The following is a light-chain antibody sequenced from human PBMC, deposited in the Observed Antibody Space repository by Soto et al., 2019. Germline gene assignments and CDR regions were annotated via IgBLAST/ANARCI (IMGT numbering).Light chain of an antibody. Sequence: QSVLTQPASVSVSPGQSITISCTGTSSDVGGYNYVSWYQLYPGKAPKLMVYEVSNRPSGVSNRFSGSKSGNTASLTISGLQAEDEADYYCSSYTSSTAYVFGTGTKVTVL. CDR2: EVS. V-gene: IGLV2-14*01. CDR3: SSYTSSTAYV. CDR1: SSDVGGYNY. J-gene: IGLJ1*01.